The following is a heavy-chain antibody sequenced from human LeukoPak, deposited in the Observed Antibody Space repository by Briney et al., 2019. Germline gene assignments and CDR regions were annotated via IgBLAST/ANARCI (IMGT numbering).Heavy chain of an antibody. CDR3: ARVKVTMIVVFDY. CDR1: GGSISSGGYS. CDR2: IYHSGST. D-gene: IGHD3-22*01. J-gene: IGHJ4*02. Sequence: PSETLSLTCAVSGGSISSGGYSWSWIRQPPGKGLEWIGYIYHSGSTYYNPSLKSRVTISVDRSKNQFSLKLSSVTAADTAVYYCARVKVTMIVVFDYWGQGTLVTVSS. V-gene: IGHV4-30-2*01.